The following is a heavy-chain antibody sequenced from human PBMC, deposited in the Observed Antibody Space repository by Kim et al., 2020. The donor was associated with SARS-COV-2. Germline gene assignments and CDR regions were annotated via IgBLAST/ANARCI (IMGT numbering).Heavy chain of an antibody. Sequence: GESLKISCKGSGYSFTSYWVSWVRQMPGKGLEWMVAIDPSDSYTKYSPSFEGHVTISADKSINTAYLQWSSLKASDTAMYYCARFYDFWSGYYHFDYWGQGSLVTVSS. V-gene: IGHV5-10-1*01. CDR1: GYSFTSYW. CDR3: ARFYDFWSGYYHFDY. J-gene: IGHJ4*02. D-gene: IGHD3-3*01. CDR2: IDPSDSYT.